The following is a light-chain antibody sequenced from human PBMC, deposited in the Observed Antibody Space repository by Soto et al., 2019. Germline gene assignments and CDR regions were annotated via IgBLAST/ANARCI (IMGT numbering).Light chain of an antibody. CDR1: QSVDNY. V-gene: IGKV3-11*01. J-gene: IGKJ5*01. CDR2: DAS. CDR3: QKRSNWPSD. Sequence: EIVLTQSPGTLSLSPGEVATLSCRASQSVDNYLAWYQQKPGQAPRLLIYDASNRATGIPARFSGSGSGTDFTLTISSLEPEDFAVYYCQKRSNWPSDFGQGTRLEIK.